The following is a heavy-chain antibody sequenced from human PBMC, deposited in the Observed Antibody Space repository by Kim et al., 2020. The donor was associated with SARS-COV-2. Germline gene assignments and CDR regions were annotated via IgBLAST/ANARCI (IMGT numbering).Heavy chain of an antibody. CDR2: INHSGST. D-gene: IGHD5-18*01. J-gene: IGHJ4*02. Sequence: SETLSLTCAVYGGSFSGYYWSWIRQPPGKGLEWIGEINHSGSTNYNPSLKSRVTISVDTSKNQFSLKLSSVTAADTAVYYCASGGYRRGGYYWGQGTLVTVSS. V-gene: IGHV4-34*01. CDR1: GGSFSGYY. CDR3: ASGGYRRGGYY.